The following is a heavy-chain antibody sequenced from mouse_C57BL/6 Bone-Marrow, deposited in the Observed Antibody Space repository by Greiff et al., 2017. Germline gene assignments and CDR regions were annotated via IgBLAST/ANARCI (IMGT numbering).Heavy chain of an antibody. J-gene: IGHJ4*01. Sequence: VQVVESGPGLVQPSQSLSITCTVSGFSLTSYGVHWVRQSPGKGLEWLGVIWRGGSTDYNAAFISRLSITKDNSKSQVFFKMNSLQADDTAIYYCAKKDYLYAMDYWGQGTSVTVSS. D-gene: IGHD5-5*01. CDR1: GFSLTSYG. CDR3: AKKDYLYAMDY. CDR2: IWRGGST. V-gene: IGHV2-5*01.